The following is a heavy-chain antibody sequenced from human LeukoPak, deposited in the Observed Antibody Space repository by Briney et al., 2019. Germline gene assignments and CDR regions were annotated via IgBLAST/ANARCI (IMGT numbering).Heavy chain of an antibody. D-gene: IGHD4-11*01. CDR3: ARVHGVEDYLFDY. J-gene: IGHJ4*02. Sequence: SETLSLTCTVSGGSISSYYWSWIRQPPGKGLEWIGYIYYSGSTNYNPSLKSRVTISVDTSKNQFSLKLSSVTAADTAVYYCARVHGVEDYLFDYWGQGTLVTVSS. CDR2: IYYSGST. CDR1: GGSISSYY. V-gene: IGHV4-59*01.